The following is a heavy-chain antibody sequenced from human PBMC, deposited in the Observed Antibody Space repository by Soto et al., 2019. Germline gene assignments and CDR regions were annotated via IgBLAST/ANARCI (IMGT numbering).Heavy chain of an antibody. J-gene: IGHJ6*03. V-gene: IGHV3-7*01. D-gene: IGHD6-6*01. CDR2: IKQDGSEK. Sequence: EVQLVESGGGLVQPGGSLRLSCAASGFTFSSYLMSWVRQAPGKGQEWVANIKQDGSEKYYVDSVKGRFTISRDNAKNSLYLQMNSLRAEDTAVYYCARRLRAARYYYYYYMAVWGKGTTVTVSS. CDR3: ARRLRAARYYYYYYMAV. CDR1: GFTFSSYL.